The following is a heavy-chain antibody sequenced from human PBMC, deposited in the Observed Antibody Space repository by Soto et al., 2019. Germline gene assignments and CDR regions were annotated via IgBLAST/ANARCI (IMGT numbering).Heavy chain of an antibody. CDR3: ARGGTDYYDSSGYYPHFDY. J-gene: IGHJ4*02. CDR2: IIPIFGTA. Sequence: QVQLVQSGAEVKKPGSSVKVSCKASGGTFSSYAISWVRQAPGQGLEWMGGIIPIFGTANYAQKFQGRVTITAAESTSTAYMELSSLRSEDTAVYYCARGGTDYYDSSGYYPHFDYWGQGTLVTVSS. D-gene: IGHD3-22*01. V-gene: IGHV1-69*01. CDR1: GGTFSSYA.